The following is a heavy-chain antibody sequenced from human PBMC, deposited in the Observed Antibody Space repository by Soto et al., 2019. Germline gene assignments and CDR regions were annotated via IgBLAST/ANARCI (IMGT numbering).Heavy chain of an antibody. CDR3: ARDGGDYYDSSGSFDD. D-gene: IGHD3-22*01. CDR2: INPNSGGT. Sequence: ASVKVSCKASGYTFTGYYMHWVRQAPGQGLEWMGWINPNSGGTNYAQKFQGRVTMTRDTSISTAYMELSRLRSDDTAVYYCARDGGDYYDSSGSFDDWGQGTLVTVSS. J-gene: IGHJ4*02. CDR1: GYTFTGYY. V-gene: IGHV1-2*02.